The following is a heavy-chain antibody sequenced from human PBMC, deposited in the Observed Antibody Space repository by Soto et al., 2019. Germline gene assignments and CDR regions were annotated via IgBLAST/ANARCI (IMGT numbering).Heavy chain of an antibody. CDR2: ISYDGSNK. J-gene: IGHJ4*02. D-gene: IGHD6-19*01. CDR1: GFTFSSYG. CDR3: ACHDPGYSSGWVDY. V-gene: IGHV3-30*03. Sequence: GGSLRLSCAASGFTFSSYGMHWVRQAPGKGLEWVAVISYDGSNKYYADSVKGRFTISRDNSKNTLYLQMNSLRAEDTAVYYCACHDPGYSSGWVDYSGQGTLDIVSS.